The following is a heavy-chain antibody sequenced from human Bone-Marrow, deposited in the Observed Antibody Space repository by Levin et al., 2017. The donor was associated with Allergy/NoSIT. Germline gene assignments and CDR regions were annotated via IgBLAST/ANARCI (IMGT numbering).Heavy chain of an antibody. D-gene: IGHD5-18*01. J-gene: IGHJ4*02. CDR2: IFWNDDK. CDR1: GFSLSATGVG. Sequence: KMSGPTLVKPTQTLTLTCSFSGFSLSATGVGVGWLRQPPGKALEWLTLIFWNDDKFYSPSLKNRLTVTKDTFRNQVVLTMTNVDHVDTATYYCAHTDTTMGFFDDWGQGTLVTVSS. V-gene: IGHV2-5*01. CDR3: AHTDTTMGFFDD.